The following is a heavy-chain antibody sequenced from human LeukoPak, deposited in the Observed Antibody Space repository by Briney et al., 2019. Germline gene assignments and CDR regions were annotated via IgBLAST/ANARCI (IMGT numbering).Heavy chain of an antibody. J-gene: IGHJ6*03. Sequence: SETLSLTCSVSGGSMAPYYWSWIRQSPGKGLEWIGYLYYTGSTNYNPSLRSRVIMSVDTSKNQFSLKLSSVTAADSAVYYCARGGIAAAGKVPPPYYYYYYYMDVWGKGTTVTVSS. CDR2: LYYTGST. V-gene: IGHV4-59*01. CDR3: ARGGIAAAGKVPPPYYYYYYYMDV. CDR1: GGSMAPYY. D-gene: IGHD6-13*01.